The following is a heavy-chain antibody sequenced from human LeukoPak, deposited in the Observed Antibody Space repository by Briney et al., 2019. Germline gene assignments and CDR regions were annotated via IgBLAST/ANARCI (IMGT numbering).Heavy chain of an antibody. CDR2: IYYSGST. V-gene: IGHV4-31*03. CDR1: GGSISSGGYY. D-gene: IGHD3-22*01. Sequence: SETLSLTCIVSGGSISSGGYYWSWIRQHPGKGLEWIGYIYYSGSTYYNPSLKSRVTISVDTSKNQFSLKLSSVTAADTAVYYCARESYYYDSSGSYWGQGTLVTVSS. CDR3: ARESYYYDSSGSY. J-gene: IGHJ4*02.